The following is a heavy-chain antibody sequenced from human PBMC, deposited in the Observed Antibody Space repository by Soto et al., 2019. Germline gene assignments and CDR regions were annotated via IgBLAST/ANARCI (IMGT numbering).Heavy chain of an antibody. J-gene: IGHJ5*02. CDR2: IYSGGST. Sequence: GGSLRLSCAASGFTVRNNYMSWVRQAPGKGLEWVAVIYSGGSTYYTDSVQGRFTISRDVSKNTLSLQMNSLRAEDTAVYYCTRILGYCANGVCYGGFDPWGQGTLVTVSS. D-gene: IGHD2-8*01. CDR3: TRILGYCANGVCYGGFDP. V-gene: IGHV3-53*01. CDR1: GFTVRNNY.